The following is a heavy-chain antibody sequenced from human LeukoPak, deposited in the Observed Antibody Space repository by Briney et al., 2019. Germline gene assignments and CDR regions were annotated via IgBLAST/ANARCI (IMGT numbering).Heavy chain of an antibody. CDR3: ARTHLARSYTYGDDGYFYYGMDV. Sequence: PSETLSLTCTVSGGSISTYYWSWTRQPPGKGLEWIGYIYYSGSANYNPSLESRVTISVDTSRDQFSLKLSSVTAADTAIYYCARTHLARSYTYGDDGYFYYGMDVWGQGTTVTVSS. J-gene: IGHJ6*02. V-gene: IGHV4-59*01. D-gene: IGHD5-18*01. CDR2: IYYSGSA. CDR1: GGSISTYY.